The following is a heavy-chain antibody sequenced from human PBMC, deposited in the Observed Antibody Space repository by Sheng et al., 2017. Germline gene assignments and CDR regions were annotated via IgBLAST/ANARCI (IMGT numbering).Heavy chain of an antibody. D-gene: IGHD4-17*01. CDR3: VRNGGAFDY. Sequence: EVQLVESGGGLVQPVGSLRLSCAASGFSFSSHWMSWVRQAPGKGLEWVANVNQDGSDKKYVDSVKGRFGISRDNAKNSLYLQMNSLRAEDTAVYYCVRNGGAFDYWGQGTLVTV. CDR2: VNQDGSDK. CDR1: GFSFSSHW. J-gene: IGHJ4*02. V-gene: IGHV3-7*01.